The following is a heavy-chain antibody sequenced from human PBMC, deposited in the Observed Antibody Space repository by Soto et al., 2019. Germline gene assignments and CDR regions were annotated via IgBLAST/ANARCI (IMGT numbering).Heavy chain of an antibody. V-gene: IGHV6-1*01. CDR1: GDSVSSNSAV. CDR3: TRERTAAADLDY. CDR2: TYYRSKWYY. J-gene: IGHJ4*02. Sequence: QVQLQQSGPGLVKPSQTLSLTCAISGDSVSSNSAVWHWIRQSPSRGLEWLGRTYYRSKWYYDYAISVKRRISINPGTSRSQFSLHLNSVAPEDTAVYYCTRERTAAADLDYWGQGTLVTVSS. D-gene: IGHD6-25*01.